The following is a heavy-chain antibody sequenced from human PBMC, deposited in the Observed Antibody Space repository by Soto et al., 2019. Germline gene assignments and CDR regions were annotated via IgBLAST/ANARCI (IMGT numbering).Heavy chain of an antibody. CDR2: IWYDGSNK. D-gene: IGHD3-10*01. Sequence: QVQLVESGGGVVQPGRSLRLSCAASGFTFSSYGMHWVRQAPGKGLEWVAVIWYDGSNKYYADSVKGRFTISRDNSKNTRYLQMNSLRAEDTAVYYCARGYYGSGSYSYYFDYWGQGTLVTVSS. CDR1: GFTFSSYG. V-gene: IGHV3-33*01. J-gene: IGHJ4*02. CDR3: ARGYYGSGSYSYYFDY.